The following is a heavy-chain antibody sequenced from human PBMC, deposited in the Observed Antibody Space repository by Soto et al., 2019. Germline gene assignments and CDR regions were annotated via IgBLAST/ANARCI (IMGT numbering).Heavy chain of an antibody. V-gene: IGHV3-64*01. CDR1: GFTFSSYA. J-gene: IGHJ4*02. CDR2: ISSNGGST. Sequence: GGSLRLSCAASGFTFSSYAMHWVRQAPGKGLEYVSAISSNGGSTYYANSVKGRFTISRDNSKNTLYLQMGSLRAEDMAVYYWARDTLGYCSSTSCFGTTTYFDYWGQGTLVTVSS. D-gene: IGHD2-2*01. CDR3: ARDTLGYCSSTSCFGTTTYFDY.